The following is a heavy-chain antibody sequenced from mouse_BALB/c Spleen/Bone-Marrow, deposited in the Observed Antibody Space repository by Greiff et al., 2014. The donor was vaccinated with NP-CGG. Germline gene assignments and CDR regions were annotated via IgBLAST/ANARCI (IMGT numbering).Heavy chain of an antibody. CDR2: IDPANGNT. V-gene: IGHV14-3*02. D-gene: IGHD1-1*01. J-gene: IGHJ4*01. Sequence: VQLKESGAELVKPGASVKLSCTASGFNIKDTYMHWVKQRPEQGLEWIGRIDPANGNTNYDPRFQGKAIITADTSSNTAYLQLSSLTSEDTAVYYCARYGGRYYAMDYWGQGTSVTVSS. CDR3: ARYGGRYYAMDY. CDR1: GFNIKDTY.